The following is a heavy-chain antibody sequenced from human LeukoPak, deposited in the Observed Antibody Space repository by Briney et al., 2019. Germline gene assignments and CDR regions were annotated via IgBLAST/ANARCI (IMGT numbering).Heavy chain of an antibody. CDR1: GYTFTSYG. V-gene: IGHV1-18*01. D-gene: IGHD2-21*02. CDR3: ARDCERQNGDCGSFDY. J-gene: IGHJ4*02. Sequence: ASVKVSCKASGYTFTSYGISWVRQAPGQGLEWMGWISAYNGNTNYAQKLQGRVTMTTDTSTSTAYMELRSLRSDDTAVYYSARDCERQNGDCGSFDYWGQGTLVTVSS. CDR2: ISAYNGNT.